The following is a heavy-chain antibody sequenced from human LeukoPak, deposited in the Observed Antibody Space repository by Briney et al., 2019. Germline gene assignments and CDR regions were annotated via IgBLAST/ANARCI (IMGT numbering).Heavy chain of an antibody. CDR1: GGTFSSYA. CDR2: IIPIFGTA. V-gene: IGHV1-69*05. CDR3: ARDRGQGGAAAGSNDYYYYMDV. D-gene: IGHD6-13*01. J-gene: IGHJ6*03. Sequence: GASVKVSCKASGGTFSSYAISWVRQAPGQGLEWMGGIIPIFGTANYAQKFQGRVTITTDESTSTANMELSSLTSEDTAVYNCARDRGQGGAAAGSNDYYYYMDVWGKGTTVTVSS.